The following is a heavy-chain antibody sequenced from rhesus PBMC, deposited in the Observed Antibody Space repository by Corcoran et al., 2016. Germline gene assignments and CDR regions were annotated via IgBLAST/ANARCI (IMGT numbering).Heavy chain of an antibody. D-gene: IGHD5-24*01. Sequence: QVQLQESGPGLVKPSETLSLTCAVSGGSISDDYYWSWIRKPPGKGLEWIGYIYGSGGGTNYNPSLKNRVTISIDTSKNQFSLKLSSVTAADTAVYYCARSRYSGYSNPYFDYWGQGVLVTVSS. V-gene: IGHV4-106*01. CDR2: IYGSGGGT. CDR1: GGSISDDYY. CDR3: ARSRYSGYSNPYFDY. J-gene: IGHJ4*01.